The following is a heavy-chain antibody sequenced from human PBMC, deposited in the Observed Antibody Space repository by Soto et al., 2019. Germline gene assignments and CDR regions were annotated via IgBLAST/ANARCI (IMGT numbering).Heavy chain of an antibody. CDR1: GFTLSSYG. J-gene: IGHJ6*03. CDR2: IWYDGSNK. V-gene: IGHV3-33*01. Sequence: GGSLRLSCAASGFTLSSYGMHWVRQAPGKGLEWVTDIWYDGSNKYSADYVKGRFTISRDNSKNTLYLKMNSMRAEDTAVYYWTIRLRNSPGFYYIMDVWGKGNTVTVSS. D-gene: IGHD5-12*01. CDR3: TIRLRNSPGFYYIMDV.